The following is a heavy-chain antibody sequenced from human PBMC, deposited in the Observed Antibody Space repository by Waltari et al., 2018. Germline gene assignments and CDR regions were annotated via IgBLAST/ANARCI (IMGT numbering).Heavy chain of an antibody. CDR2: IDWDDDK. V-gene: IGHV2-70*01. Sequence: QVTLRESGPALVKPTQTLPLTCTFSGFSLSTSGLCVSWIRQPPGKALEWLALIDWDDDKYYSTSLKTRLTISKDTSKNQVVLTMTNMDPVDTATYYCARTPPLRGYSYGYDYWGQGTLVTVSS. J-gene: IGHJ4*02. CDR1: GFSLSTSGLC. D-gene: IGHD5-18*01. CDR3: ARTPPLRGYSYGYDY.